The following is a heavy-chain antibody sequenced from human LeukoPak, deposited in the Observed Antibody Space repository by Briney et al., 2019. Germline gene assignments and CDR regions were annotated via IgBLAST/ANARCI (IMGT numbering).Heavy chain of an antibody. CDR3: ARELGVAPIDY. CDR2: IYSGGST. V-gene: IGHV3-66*01. J-gene: IGHJ4*02. CDR1: GFTVSSNY. Sequence: GGSLRLSCAASGFTVSSNYMSWVRQAPGKGLEWVSVIYSGGSTYYADSVKGRFTISRDNSKNTLYLQMNSLRAEDTAVYYCARELGVAPIDYWGQGTLVTVSS. D-gene: IGHD6-19*01.